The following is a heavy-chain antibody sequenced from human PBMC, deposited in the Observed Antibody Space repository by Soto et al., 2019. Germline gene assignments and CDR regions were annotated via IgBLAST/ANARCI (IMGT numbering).Heavy chain of an antibody. CDR3: AKAGYCVSTSCYFPFDY. CDR1: EFTFSTHA. Sequence: EVQLLESGGGLVQPGGSLRLSCAASEFTFSTHAMTWVRQAPGKGLEWVSSISGSGGSTYYADSVKGRFTISRDNSKNTLYLQMSSLRAEDAAVYSCAKAGYCVSTSCYFPFDYWGQGTLVTVSS. V-gene: IGHV3-23*01. D-gene: IGHD2-2*01. J-gene: IGHJ4*02. CDR2: ISGSGGST.